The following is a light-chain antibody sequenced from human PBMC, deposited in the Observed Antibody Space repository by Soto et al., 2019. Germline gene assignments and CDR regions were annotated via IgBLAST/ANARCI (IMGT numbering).Light chain of an antibody. CDR1: NRDVGSYNL. CDR2: EVR. J-gene: IGLJ3*02. V-gene: IGLV2-14*01. CDR3: SSYTTTSTLV. Sequence: QSALTQPASXXXXPGQSITIACTGTNRDVGSYNLVSWYQQRPGEAPKLIISEVRNRPSGISYRFTGSKSGNTASLTISGLQAEDEADYYCSSYTTTSTLVFGGGTKLTVL.